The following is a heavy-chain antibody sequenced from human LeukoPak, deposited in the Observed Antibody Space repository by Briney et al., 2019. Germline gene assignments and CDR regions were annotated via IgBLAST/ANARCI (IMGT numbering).Heavy chain of an antibody. D-gene: IGHD6-19*01. CDR2: TSYNGNT. V-gene: IGHV1-18*04. CDR1: GYTFCNYG. CDR3: ARHSGSGWQALGY. Sequence: ASVKVSCMASGYTFCNYGISWVRQAPGLGREWMGWTSYNGNTNYAQKFQDRVTMTTDTSTTTAYMELRSLESDDTAVYYCARHSGSGWQALGYWGQGTLVTVSS. J-gene: IGHJ4*02.